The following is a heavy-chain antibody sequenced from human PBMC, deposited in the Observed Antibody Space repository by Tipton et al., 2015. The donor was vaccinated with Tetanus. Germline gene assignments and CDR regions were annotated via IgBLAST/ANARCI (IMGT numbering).Heavy chain of an antibody. J-gene: IGHJ4*02. CDR1: GAAIRSTSYS. D-gene: IGHD4-17*01. CDR2: VYFRGTT. V-gene: IGHV4-39*01. Sequence: TLSLTCSVSGAAIRSTSYSWGWIRQSPEKGLEWIGSVYFRGTTYYNPSLASRVTISVDTSKNQFSLSLTSVTAADTAVYYCASELAYGVDARDVVFWGQGTQVTVSS. CDR3: ASELAYGVDARDVVF.